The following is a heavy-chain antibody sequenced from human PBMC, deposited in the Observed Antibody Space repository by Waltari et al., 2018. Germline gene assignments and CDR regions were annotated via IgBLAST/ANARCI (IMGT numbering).Heavy chain of an antibody. V-gene: IGHV3-74*01. CDR3: ARDGPLQIQSWYSFDY. CDR2: INTNGVTT. D-gene: IGHD5-18*01. J-gene: IGHJ4*02. Sequence: EMQLVESGGGLVQPGGSLRLSCEASGFGFGDYWMHWVRQAPGGGLGVVERINTNGVTTNYADSVTGRFTISRDDSKGTVNLQMNSLRPEDTAVYYCARDGPLQIQSWYSFDYWGQGSLVTVSS. CDR1: GFGFGDYW.